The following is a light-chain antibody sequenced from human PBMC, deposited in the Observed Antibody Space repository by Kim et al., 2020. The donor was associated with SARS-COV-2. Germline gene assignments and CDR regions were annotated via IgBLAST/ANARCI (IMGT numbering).Light chain of an antibody. V-gene: IGKV3-20*01. Sequence: LSPGERATLSCRANLRISSTYLAWYQHKPGQSPRLHIHDASNRATGIPDRVSGSGSGTDFTLTISRLEPEDFAVYYCHQYIRSPYSFGQGTKLEI. CDR2: DAS. CDR1: LRISSTY. J-gene: IGKJ2*03. CDR3: HQYIRSPYS.